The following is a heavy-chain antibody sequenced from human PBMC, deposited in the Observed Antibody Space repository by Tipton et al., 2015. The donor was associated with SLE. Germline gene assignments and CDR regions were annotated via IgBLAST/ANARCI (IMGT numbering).Heavy chain of an antibody. D-gene: IGHD6-19*01. Sequence: TLSLTCTVSGGSISSRSYYWGWIHQPPGKGLEWIGSIYYSGSTYYNPSLKSRVTISVDTSKNQFSLKLRSVTAADTAVYYCARHEGAVAPGYFDFWGQGTLVTVSS. CDR3: ARHEGAVAPGYFDF. CDR2: IYYSGST. V-gene: IGHV4-39*07. J-gene: IGHJ4*02. CDR1: GGSISSRSYY.